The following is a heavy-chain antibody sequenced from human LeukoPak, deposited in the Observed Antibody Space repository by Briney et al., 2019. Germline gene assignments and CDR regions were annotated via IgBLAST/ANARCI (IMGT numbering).Heavy chain of an antibody. D-gene: IGHD2/OR15-2a*01. CDR1: GGSISSYY. Sequence: SETLSLTCTVSGGSISSYYWSWIRQPPGKGLEWIGYIYYRGSTNYNPSLKSRVTISVDTSKNQFSLKLSSVTAEDTAVYYCARDEGPRIFDYWGQGTLVTVSS. CDR3: ARDEGPRIFDY. V-gene: IGHV4-59*01. CDR2: IYYRGST. J-gene: IGHJ4*02.